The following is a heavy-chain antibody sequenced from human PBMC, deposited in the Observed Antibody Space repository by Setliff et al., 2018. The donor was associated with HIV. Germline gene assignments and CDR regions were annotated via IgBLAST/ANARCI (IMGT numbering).Heavy chain of an antibody. V-gene: IGHV4-59*03. CDR2: IYYSGST. CDR3: ARKHLFNVFDY. J-gene: IGHJ4*02. CDR1: GGSITPHY. Sequence: PSETLSLTCTVSGGSITPHYWSWIRQPPGKGLEWIGLIYYSGSTNYSPSLKSRVTISVDTSKNQFSLSLNSVTAADTAVYYCARKHLFNVFDYWGQGTLVTVSS.